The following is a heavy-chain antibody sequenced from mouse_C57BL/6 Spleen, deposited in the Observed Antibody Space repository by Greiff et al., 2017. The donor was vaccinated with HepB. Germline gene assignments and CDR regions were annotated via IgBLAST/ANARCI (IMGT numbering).Heavy chain of an antibody. D-gene: IGHD1-2*01. CDR3: ARYGSGWFAY. CDR2: IDPSDSYT. V-gene: IGHV1-50*01. J-gene: IGHJ3*01. Sequence: VQLQQPGAELVKPGASVKLSCKASGYTFTSYWMQWVKQRPGQGLEWIGEIDPSDSYTNYNQKFKGKATLTVDTSSSTAYMQLSNLTSEDSAVYYCARYGSGWFAYWGQGTLVTVSA. CDR1: GYTFTSYW.